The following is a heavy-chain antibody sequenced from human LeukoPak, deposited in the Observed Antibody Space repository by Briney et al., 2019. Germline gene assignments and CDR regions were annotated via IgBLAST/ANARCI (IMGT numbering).Heavy chain of an antibody. CDR1: GSTLSSYS. CDR3: AREPGYCSSTTCYMVYGMDV. V-gene: IGHV3-21*01. Sequence: PGGFLRLSCAASGSTLSSYSMNWVRQAPGKGLEWVSSISSASSYIYYADSVQGRFTISRDNAKNSLYLQMNSLRDEDTAVYYCAREPGYCSSTTCYMVYGMDVWGQGTTVTVSS. CDR2: ISSASSYI. J-gene: IGHJ6*02. D-gene: IGHD2-2*02.